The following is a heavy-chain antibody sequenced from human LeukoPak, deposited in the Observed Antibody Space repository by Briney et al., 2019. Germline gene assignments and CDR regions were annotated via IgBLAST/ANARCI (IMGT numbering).Heavy chain of an antibody. CDR2: IYYSGST. D-gene: IGHD3-10*01. CDR3: ARHESRQPRRAPFDY. Sequence: PSETLSLTCTVSGGSISSYYWSWIRQPPGKGLEWIGCIYYSGSTNYNPSLKSRVTISVDTSKNQFSLKLSSVTAADTAVYYCARHESRQPRRAPFDYWGQGTLVTVSS. J-gene: IGHJ4*02. V-gene: IGHV4-59*08. CDR1: GGSISSYY.